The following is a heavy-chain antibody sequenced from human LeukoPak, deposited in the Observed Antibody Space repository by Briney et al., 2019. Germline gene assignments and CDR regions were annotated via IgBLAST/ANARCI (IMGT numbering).Heavy chain of an antibody. J-gene: IGHJ4*02. CDR1: GYTFSRYW. V-gene: IGHV3-74*01. CDR3: ARDNAGVDY. Sequence: PGGSLTLSCAASGYTFSRYWEHGLRQTPGKGLVWVSHINGDGSSTNYADSVKGRFTISRDNAKNTLYLQMNSLSVEDTAVYYCARDNAGVDYWGQGTLVTVSS. CDR2: INGDGSST.